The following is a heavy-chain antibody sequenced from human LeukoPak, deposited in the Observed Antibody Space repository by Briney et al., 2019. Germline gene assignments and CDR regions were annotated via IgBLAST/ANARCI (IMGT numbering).Heavy chain of an antibody. CDR2: IYNGGST. D-gene: IGHD5-18*01. CDR1: WVTGRSQY. V-gene: IGHV3-53*01. CDR3: ARGYADYNWFDP. J-gene: IGHJ5*02. Sequence: GALKPLWAGPWVTGRSQYKGWGRQAPGEGLGEVSVIYNGGSTYYADSVKGRFTISGDNSKNTLYLQMNSLRAEDTAVYYCARGYADYNWFDPWGQGTLVTVSS.